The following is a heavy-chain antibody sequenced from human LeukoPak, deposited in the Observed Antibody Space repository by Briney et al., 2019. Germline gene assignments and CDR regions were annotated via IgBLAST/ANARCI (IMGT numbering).Heavy chain of an antibody. Sequence: SETLSLTCAVYGGSFSGYYWSWIRQPPGKGLEWIGEINHSGSTNYNPSLKSRVTISVDTSKNQFSLKLSSVTVADTAVYYCASSTVVTPLGYWGQGTLVTVSS. CDR2: INHSGST. CDR1: GGSFSGYY. V-gene: IGHV4-34*01. D-gene: IGHD4-23*01. J-gene: IGHJ4*02. CDR3: ASSTVVTPLGY.